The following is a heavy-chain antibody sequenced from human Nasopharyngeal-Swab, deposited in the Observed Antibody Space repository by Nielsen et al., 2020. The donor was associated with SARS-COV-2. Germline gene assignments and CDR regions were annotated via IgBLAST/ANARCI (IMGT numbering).Heavy chain of an antibody. J-gene: IGHJ6*03. CDR3: ARGGWLRRDYYYSYYYMDV. Sequence: SVKVSCKPSGGTFSSYGISWFRQAPAQGREWMGGIIPILPITNYAQKFQDRVTITADKSTSTAYMELSSLRSEDTAAYYCARGGWLRRDYYYSYYYMDVWGKGTTVTVSS. V-gene: IGHV1-69*10. D-gene: IGHD5-24*01. CDR2: IIPILPIT. CDR1: GGTFSSYG.